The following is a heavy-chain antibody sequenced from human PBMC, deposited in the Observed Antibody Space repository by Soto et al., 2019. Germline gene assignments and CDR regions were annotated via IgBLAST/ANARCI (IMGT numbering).Heavy chain of an antibody. J-gene: IGHJ4*02. Sequence: QVHLVQSGAEVKKPGASVKVSCKASGYTFANYHIHWVRQAPGQGLEWMGIIYPGNGDTDYPQNLRGRVTLTRDTSTTTVYMELSSLTSADTALYYCAGEGNVGVTQMRYLDYWGQGTLVTVSS. CDR3: AGEGNVGVTQMRYLDY. D-gene: IGHD2-21*02. V-gene: IGHV1-46*01. CDR1: GYTFANYH. CDR2: IYPGNGDT.